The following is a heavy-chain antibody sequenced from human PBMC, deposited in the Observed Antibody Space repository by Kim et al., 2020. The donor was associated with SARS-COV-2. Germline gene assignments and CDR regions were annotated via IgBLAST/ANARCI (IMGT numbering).Heavy chain of an antibody. CDR2: ISAGGAGT. CDR1: GFNFGRYA. V-gene: IGHV3-23*01. CDR3: EASDF. J-gene: IGHJ4*02. Sequence: GGSLRLSCEASGFNFGRYAMSWARQAPGKGLEWVSTISAGGAGTHYADSVKGRFTISRDNSKDTLFLHMNSLRAEDTAVYYCEASDFWGQGDPVTDS.